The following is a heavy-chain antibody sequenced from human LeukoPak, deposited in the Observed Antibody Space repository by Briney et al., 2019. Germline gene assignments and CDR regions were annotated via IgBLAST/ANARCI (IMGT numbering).Heavy chain of an antibody. CDR1: GGSFSGYY. Sequence: SETLSLTSAVYGGSFSGYYWSWIRQPPGKGLEWIGEINHSGSTNYNPSLKSRVTISVDTSKNQFSLKLSSVTAADTAVYYCARGRGIVATISRYYYYYYMDVWGKGTTVTVSS. D-gene: IGHD5-12*01. CDR3: ARGRGIVATISRYYYYYYMDV. J-gene: IGHJ6*03. V-gene: IGHV4-34*01. CDR2: INHSGST.